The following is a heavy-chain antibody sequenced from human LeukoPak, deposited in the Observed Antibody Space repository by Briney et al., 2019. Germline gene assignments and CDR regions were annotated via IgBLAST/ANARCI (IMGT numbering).Heavy chain of an antibody. Sequence: PSETLSLTCTVSGGSISSYYWGWIRQPPGQGLEWIGYIYYSGSTNYNPSLKSRVTISVDTSKNQFSLKLSSVTAADTAVYYCARGETTVFDYWGQGTLVTVSS. D-gene: IGHD4-17*01. CDR1: GGSISSYY. CDR2: IYYSGST. CDR3: ARGETTVFDY. J-gene: IGHJ4*02. V-gene: IGHV4-59*01.